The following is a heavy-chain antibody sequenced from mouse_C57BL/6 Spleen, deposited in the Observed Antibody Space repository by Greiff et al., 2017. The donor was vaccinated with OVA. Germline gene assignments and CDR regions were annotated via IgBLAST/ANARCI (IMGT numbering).Heavy chain of an antibody. CDR2: IDPEDGDT. V-gene: IGHV14-1*01. CDR3: TTYSTYSPFAY. Sequence: EVKLEESGAELVRPGASVKLSCTASGFNIKDYYMHWVKQRPEQGLEWIGRIDPEDGDTEYAPKFQGKATMTADTSSNTAYLQLRSLTSEDTAVYYCTTYSTYSPFAYWGQGTLVTVSA. D-gene: IGHD2-12*01. J-gene: IGHJ3*01. CDR1: GFNIKDYY.